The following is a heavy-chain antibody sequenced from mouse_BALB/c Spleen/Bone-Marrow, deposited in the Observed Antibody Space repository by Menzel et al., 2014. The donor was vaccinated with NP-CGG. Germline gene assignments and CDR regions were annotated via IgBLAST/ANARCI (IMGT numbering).Heavy chain of an antibody. CDR2: ISNGGGSA. V-gene: IGHV5-12-2*01. D-gene: IGHD1-2*01. Sequence: EVHLVESGGGLVQPGGSLKLSCAASGFTFSSYTMSWVRQTPEKRLEWVAYISNGGGSAYYPDTVKGRFTISRDNAKNTLYLQMSSLKSEDTAMYYCVRRYDYGYGPFAYRGQGTLVTVSA. CDR3: VRRYDYGYGPFAY. J-gene: IGHJ3*01. CDR1: GFTFSSYT.